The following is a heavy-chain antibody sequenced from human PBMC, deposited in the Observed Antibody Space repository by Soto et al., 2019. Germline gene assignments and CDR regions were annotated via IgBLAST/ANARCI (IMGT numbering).Heavy chain of an antibody. Sequence: QVQLVQSGAEVKKPGASVKVSCKASGYTFTSYGISWVRQAPGQGLEWMGWISAYNGNTNHAQKLQGRVTMTTDTSTSTAYMELRSLRSDDTAVYYCARDLAGYSSGWYCDYWGQGTLVTVSS. J-gene: IGHJ4*02. CDR2: ISAYNGNT. V-gene: IGHV1-18*01. D-gene: IGHD6-19*01. CDR1: GYTFTSYG. CDR3: ARDLAGYSSGWYCDY.